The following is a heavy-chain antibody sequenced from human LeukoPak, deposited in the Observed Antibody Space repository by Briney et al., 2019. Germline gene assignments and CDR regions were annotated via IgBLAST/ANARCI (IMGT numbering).Heavy chain of an antibody. CDR1: GGSFSGYY. J-gene: IGHJ4*02. CDR2: INHSGST. V-gene: IGHV4-34*01. D-gene: IGHD5-24*01. Sequence: SETLSLTCAVYGGSFSGYYWSWIRQPPGKGLEWIGEINHSGSTNYNPSLKSRVTISVDTSKNQFSLKLSSVTAADTAVYYCARDLFEEMATRSGFGYWGQGTPVTVSS. CDR3: ARDLFEEMATRSGFGY.